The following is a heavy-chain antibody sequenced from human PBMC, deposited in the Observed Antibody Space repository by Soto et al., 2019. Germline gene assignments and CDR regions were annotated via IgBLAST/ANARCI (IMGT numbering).Heavy chain of an antibody. CDR3: ARHELEPTNTEAFHI. V-gene: IGHV4-39*01. CDR1: GGSISSSNHY. J-gene: IGHJ3*02. D-gene: IGHD1-1*01. Sequence: SETRSRTCAVSGGSISSSNHYWDWIRQPPGKGPEWTGRIYYSGRTYYNQSLMSRVTISVDTSKYQFSLKLSSVTAADTAVYYCARHELEPTNTEAFHIWGQGTMVTASS. CDR2: IYYSGRT.